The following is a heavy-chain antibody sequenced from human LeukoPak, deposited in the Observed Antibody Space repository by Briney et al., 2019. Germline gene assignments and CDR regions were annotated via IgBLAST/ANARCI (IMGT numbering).Heavy chain of an antibody. CDR3: ARGLGDFDGDGHTNPFDY. CDR1: GYTFNAYY. Sequence: ASVKVSCKASGYTFNAYYMHWVRPAPGQRPEWVGWINPNSAGTNYAQKFQGRVTVTRDTSISTTFMELSGLRSDDAAVYYCARGLGDFDGDGHTNPFDYWGQGTLVTVSS. J-gene: IGHJ4*02. V-gene: IGHV1-2*02. D-gene: IGHD2-21*01. CDR2: INPNSAGT.